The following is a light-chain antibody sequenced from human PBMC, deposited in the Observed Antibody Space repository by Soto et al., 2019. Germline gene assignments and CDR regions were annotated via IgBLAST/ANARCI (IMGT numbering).Light chain of an antibody. CDR2: EVN. J-gene: IGLJ1*01. Sequence: QSALTQPPSASGSPGQSVTISCTGTSNDVGGYNYVSWYQQHPGKAPKLMIYEVNKRPSGVPDRFSGSKSGNTASLTVSGLQAEDEADYYCSSFAVSNSSVFGTGTKVTVL. CDR3: SSFAVSNSSV. V-gene: IGLV2-8*01. CDR1: SNDVGGYNY.